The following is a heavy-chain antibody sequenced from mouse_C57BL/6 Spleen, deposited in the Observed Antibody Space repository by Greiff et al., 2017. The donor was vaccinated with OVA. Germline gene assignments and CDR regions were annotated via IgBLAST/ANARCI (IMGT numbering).Heavy chain of an antibody. CDR3: ARSVTTYFDV. D-gene: IGHD2-2*01. V-gene: IGHV1-80*01. CDR1: GYAFSSYW. Sequence: QVQLKESGAELVKPGASVKISCKASGYAFSSYWMNWVKQRPGKGLEWIGQIYPGDGDTNYNGKFKGKATLTADKSSSTAYMQLSSLTSEDSAVYFYARSVTTYFDVWGTGTTVTVSS. J-gene: IGHJ1*03. CDR2: IYPGDGDT.